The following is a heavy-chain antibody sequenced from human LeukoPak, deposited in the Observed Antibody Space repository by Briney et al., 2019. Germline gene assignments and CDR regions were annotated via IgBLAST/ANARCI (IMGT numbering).Heavy chain of an antibody. CDR3: ATPLLWFGESLDAFDI. CDR2: FDPEDGET. CDR1: GYTLTELS. Sequence: ASVKVSCKVSGYTLTELSMHWVRQAPGKGLEWMGGFDPEDGETIYAQKFQGRVTMTEDTSTDTAYMELSSLRSEDTAVYYCATPLLWFGESLDAFDIWGQGTMVTVSS. V-gene: IGHV1-24*01. D-gene: IGHD3-10*01. J-gene: IGHJ3*02.